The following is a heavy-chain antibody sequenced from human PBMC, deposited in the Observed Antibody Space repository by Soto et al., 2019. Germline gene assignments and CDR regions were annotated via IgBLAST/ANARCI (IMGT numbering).Heavy chain of an antibody. D-gene: IGHD3-3*01. CDR3: AKSVLRFLEWLPHPYYYGMDV. Sequence: GGSLRLSXAASGFTFSSYAMSWVRQAPGKGLEWVSAISGSGGSTYYADSVKGRFTISRDNSKNTLYLQMNSLRAEDTAVYYCAKSVLRFLEWLPHPYYYGMDVWGQGTTVTVSS. J-gene: IGHJ6*02. V-gene: IGHV3-23*01. CDR1: GFTFSSYA. CDR2: ISGSGGST.